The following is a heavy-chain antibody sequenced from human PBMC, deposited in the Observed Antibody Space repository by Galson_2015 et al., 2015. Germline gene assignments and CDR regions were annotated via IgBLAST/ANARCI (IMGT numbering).Heavy chain of an antibody. V-gene: IGHV3-48*03. CDR1: GFTFDDYE. D-gene: IGHD1-20*01. CDR3: AREYNWNYGY. CDR2: ISSSGSTI. J-gene: IGHJ4*02. Sequence: SLRLSCAASGFTFDDYEMNWVRQAPGKGLEWVSYISSSGSTIYYADSVKGRFTISRDNAKNSLYLQMNSLRAEDTAVYYRAREYNWNYGYWGQGTLVTVSS.